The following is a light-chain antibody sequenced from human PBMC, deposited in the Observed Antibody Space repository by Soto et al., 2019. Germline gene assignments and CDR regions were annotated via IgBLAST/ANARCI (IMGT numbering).Light chain of an antibody. CDR3: QQYNNWPPIT. CDR1: QSVSSN. J-gene: IGKJ5*01. CDR2: GAS. V-gene: IGKV3D-15*01. Sequence: EIVMTQSPATLSVSPGERATLSCRASQSVSSNLAWYQQKPGQAPRLLIYGASPRATGIPATFSGSGSGTEFTPTISSPQSEDFAVYYCQQYNNWPPITFGQGTRLEIK.